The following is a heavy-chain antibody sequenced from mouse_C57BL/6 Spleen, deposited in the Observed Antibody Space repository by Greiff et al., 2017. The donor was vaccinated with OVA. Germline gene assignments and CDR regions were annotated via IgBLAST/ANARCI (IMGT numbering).Heavy chain of an antibody. CDR3: ARGEGGTDY. V-gene: IGHV1-69*01. CDR2: IDPSDSYT. J-gene: IGHJ2*01. Sequence: QVQLQQPGAELVMPGTSVKLSCKASGYTFTSYWMHWVKQRPGQGLEWIGEIDPSDSYTNYNQKFKGKSTLTVDKSSSTAYMQLSSLTSEDSAVYYCARGEGGTDYWGQGTTLTVSS. CDR1: GYTFTSYW. D-gene: IGHD3-3*01.